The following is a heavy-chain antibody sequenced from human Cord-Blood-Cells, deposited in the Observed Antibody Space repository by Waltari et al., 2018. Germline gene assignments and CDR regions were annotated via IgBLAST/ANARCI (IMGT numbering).Heavy chain of an antibody. Sequence: EVQLVESGGGLIQPGGSLRLSCAASGFTVSSNYMSWVRQAPGKGLEWVSVIDSGGSTYYADSVKGRFTISRDNSKNTLYLQMNSLRAEDTAVYYCARGDYDSSGYYFDYWGQGTLVTVSS. CDR3: ARGDYDSSGYYFDY. J-gene: IGHJ4*02. D-gene: IGHD3-22*01. V-gene: IGHV3-53*01. CDR2: IDSGGST. CDR1: GFTVSSNY.